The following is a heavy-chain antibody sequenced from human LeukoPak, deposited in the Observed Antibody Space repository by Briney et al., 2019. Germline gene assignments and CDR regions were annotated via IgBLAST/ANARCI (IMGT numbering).Heavy chain of an antibody. V-gene: IGHV4-59*01. J-gene: IGHJ3*02. CDR2: IYYSGST. Sequence: SETLSLTCTVSGGSNSAYYWSWIRQPPGKGLEWIGYIYYSGSTNYNPSLKSRVTISVDTSKNQFSLKLTSVTAADTAVYYCARGNYDTDAFDIWGQGTMVTVSS. CDR3: ARGNYDTDAFDI. CDR1: GGSNSAYY. D-gene: IGHD3-22*01.